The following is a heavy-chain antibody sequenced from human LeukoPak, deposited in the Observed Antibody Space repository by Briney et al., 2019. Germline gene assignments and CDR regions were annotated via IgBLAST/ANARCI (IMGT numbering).Heavy chain of an antibody. V-gene: IGHV4-34*01. Sequence: SETLSPTCAVYGGSFSGYYWSWIRQPPGKGLEVIGEINHSGSTNYNPSLKSRVTISVDTSKNQFSLKLSSVTAEDTAVYYCARAYSSSWYSPLKVGGQGTLVTVSS. CDR1: GGSFSGYY. D-gene: IGHD6-13*01. CDR3: ARAYSSSWYSPLKV. J-gene: IGHJ4*02. CDR2: INHSGST.